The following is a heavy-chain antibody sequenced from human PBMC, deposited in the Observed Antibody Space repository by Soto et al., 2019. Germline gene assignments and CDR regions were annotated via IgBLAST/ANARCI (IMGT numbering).Heavy chain of an antibody. V-gene: IGHV3-33*01. CDR1: GFPFSSYA. CDR3: ARDNGYGGIYYFDS. D-gene: IGHD4-17*01. CDR2: IWFDGSHE. Sequence: GGSLRLSCAASGFPFSSYAMHWVRQGPGKGPAWMAVIWFDGSHEDYADSVKGRFTISRDNSKNTLYLQMNSLRAEDTAVYYCARDNGYGGIYYFDSWGQGTLVTVSS. J-gene: IGHJ4*02.